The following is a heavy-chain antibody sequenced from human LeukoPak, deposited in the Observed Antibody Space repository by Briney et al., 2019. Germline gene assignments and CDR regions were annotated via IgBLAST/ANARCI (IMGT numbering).Heavy chain of an antibody. Sequence: GGSLRLSCATRGFVFSSHRMTWARQAPGRGLEWISFIGGSSDTIYYADSVKGRFTISRDNVKDSLSLQMNSLRAEDTAIYYCVRVRAGGSYFSFDYRGQGTLVSVSS. V-gene: IGHV3-48*01. CDR2: IGGSSDTI. CDR3: VRVRAGGSYFSFDY. D-gene: IGHD1-26*01. J-gene: IGHJ4*02. CDR1: GFVFSSHR.